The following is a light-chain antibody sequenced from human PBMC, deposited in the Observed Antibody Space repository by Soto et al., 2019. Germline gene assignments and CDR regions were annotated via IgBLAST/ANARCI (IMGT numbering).Light chain of an antibody. CDR1: SSDVGGYNY. CDR2: EVN. CDR3: SSYAGSNILV. V-gene: IGLV2-8*01. Sequence: QSALTQPPSASGSPGQSVTISCTGTSSDVGGYNYVSWYKQHPGKAPKLIIYEVNKRPSRVPDRFSGSKSGNTASLTVSGLQAEDEADYYCSSYAGSNILVFGGGTKLTVL. J-gene: IGLJ2*01.